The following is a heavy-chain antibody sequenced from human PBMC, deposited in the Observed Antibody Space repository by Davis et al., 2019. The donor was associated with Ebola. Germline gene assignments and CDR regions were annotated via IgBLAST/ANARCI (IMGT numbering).Heavy chain of an antibody. CDR3: AKGSVTIFGVAPDYYGMDV. CDR2: ISGSGGST. CDR1: GFTFSSYA. Sequence: GESLKISCAASGFTFSSYAMSWVRQAPGKGLEWVSAISGSGGSTYYADSVKGRFTISRDNAKNSLYLQMNSLRDEDTAMYYCAKGSVTIFGVAPDYYGMDVWGKGTTVTVSS. V-gene: IGHV3-23*01. J-gene: IGHJ6*04. D-gene: IGHD3-3*01.